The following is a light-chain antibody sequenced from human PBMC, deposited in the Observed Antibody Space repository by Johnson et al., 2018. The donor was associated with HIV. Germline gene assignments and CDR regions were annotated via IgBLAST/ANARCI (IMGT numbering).Light chain of an antibody. Sequence: QSILTQPPSVSAAPGQKVTISCSGSSSNIGNNYVSWYQQLPGTAPKLLIYENNKRPSGIPDRFSGSKSGTSATLGITGLQTGDEHVYYCRTWASSLSAGYVFGTGTKVTGL. V-gene: IGLV1-51*02. CDR1: SSNIGNNY. J-gene: IGLJ1*01. CDR2: ENN. CDR3: RTWASSLSAGYV.